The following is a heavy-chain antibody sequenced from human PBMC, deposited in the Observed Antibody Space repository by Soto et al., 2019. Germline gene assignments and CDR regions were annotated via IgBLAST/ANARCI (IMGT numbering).Heavy chain of an antibody. CDR3: ATGYCSGGSCYSAEYFQH. CDR2: ISAYNGNT. D-gene: IGHD2-15*01. Sequence: QVQLVQSGAEVKKPGASVKVSCKASGYTFTSYGISWVQQAPGQGLEWMGWISAYNGNTNYAQKLQGRVTMTTDTSTSTAYMELRSLRSDDTAVYYCATGYCSGGSCYSAEYFQHWGQGTLVTVSS. CDR1: GYTFTSYG. V-gene: IGHV1-18*01. J-gene: IGHJ1*01.